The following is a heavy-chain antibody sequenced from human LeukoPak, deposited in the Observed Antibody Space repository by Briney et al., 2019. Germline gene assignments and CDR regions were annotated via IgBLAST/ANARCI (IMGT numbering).Heavy chain of an antibody. Sequence: SVKVSCKASGGTFSSYAINWVRQAPGQGLEWMGGTIPIFGTANYAQKFQGRVTITTDESTSTAYMELSSLRSEDTAVYYCATGRARGVGVGYYYYYMDVWGKGTTVTVSS. CDR2: TIPIFGTA. J-gene: IGHJ6*03. CDR3: ATGRARGVGVGYYYYYMDV. D-gene: IGHD3-3*01. V-gene: IGHV1-69*05. CDR1: GGTFSSYA.